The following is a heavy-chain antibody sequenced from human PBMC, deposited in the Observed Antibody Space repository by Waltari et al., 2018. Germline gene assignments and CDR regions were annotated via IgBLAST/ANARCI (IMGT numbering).Heavy chain of an antibody. CDR1: GYTFTNFD. J-gene: IGHJ5*02. CDR2: INPDRGNT. CDR3: AREPHGRGSNFNLFDP. D-gene: IGHD1-26*01. V-gene: IGHV1-8*01. Sequence: QVQLVQSGAEVKKPGASVKVSCKTSGYTFTNFDVNWVRQATGQGLEWIGWINPDRGNTGYAQKFQDRVTLTSDTSITTAYMELSSLTSDDTAIYYCAREPHGRGSNFNLFDPWGQGTLVTVSS.